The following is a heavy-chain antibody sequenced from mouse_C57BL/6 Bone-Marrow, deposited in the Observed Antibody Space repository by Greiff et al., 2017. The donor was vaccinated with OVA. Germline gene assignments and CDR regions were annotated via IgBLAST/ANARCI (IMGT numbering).Heavy chain of an antibody. CDR2: IYPGDGDT. J-gene: IGHJ4*01. D-gene: IGHD4-1*02. CDR1: GYAFSSYW. Sequence: QVQLQQSGAELVKSGASVKISCKASGYAFSSYWMNWVKQRPGKGLEWIGQIYPGDGDTNYNGKFKGKATLTADKSSSTAYMQLSSLTSEDSAVYFCVSTGTDYAMDYWGQGTSVTVSS. CDR3: VSTGTDYAMDY. V-gene: IGHV1-80*01.